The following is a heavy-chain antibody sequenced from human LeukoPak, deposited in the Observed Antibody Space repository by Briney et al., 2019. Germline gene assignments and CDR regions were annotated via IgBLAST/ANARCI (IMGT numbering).Heavy chain of an antibody. J-gene: IGHJ3*02. CDR1: GYTFTGYY. V-gene: IGHV1-2*02. D-gene: IGHD6-19*01. CDR2: INPNSGGT. CDR3: AREPHSSGWYYDAFDI. Sequence: ASVKVSCKASGYTFTGYYMHWVRQAPGQGLEWMGWINPNSGGTNYAQKFQGRVTMTRDTSISTAYMELSRLRSDDTAVYYCAREPHSSGWYYDAFDIWGQGTMVTVSS.